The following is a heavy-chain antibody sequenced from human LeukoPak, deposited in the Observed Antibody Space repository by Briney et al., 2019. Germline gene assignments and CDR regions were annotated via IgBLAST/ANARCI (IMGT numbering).Heavy chain of an antibody. CDR2: IYYSGST. CDR3: ARSRYCGGDCYFDAFGI. D-gene: IGHD2-21*02. V-gene: IGHV4-59*01. J-gene: IGHJ3*02. CDR1: GGSISSYY. Sequence: SETLSLTCTVSGGSISSYYWSWIRQPPGKGLEWIGYIYYSGSTNYNPSLKSRVTISVDTSKNQFSLKLSSVTAADTAVYYCARSRYCGGDCYFDAFGIWGQGTMVTVSS.